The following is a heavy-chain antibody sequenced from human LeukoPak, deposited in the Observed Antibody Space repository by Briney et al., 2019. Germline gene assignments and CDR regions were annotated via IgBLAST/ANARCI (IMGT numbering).Heavy chain of an antibody. J-gene: IGHJ4*02. CDR2: ISSSGSTI. Sequence: PGGSLRLSCAASGFTFSSYEMNWVRQAPRKGLEWVSYISSSGSTIYYADSVKGRFTISRDNAKNSLYLQMNSLRAEDTAVYYCARDYDSSGYLYFDYWGQGTLVTVSS. D-gene: IGHD3-22*01. V-gene: IGHV3-48*03. CDR1: GFTFSSYE. CDR3: ARDYDSSGYLYFDY.